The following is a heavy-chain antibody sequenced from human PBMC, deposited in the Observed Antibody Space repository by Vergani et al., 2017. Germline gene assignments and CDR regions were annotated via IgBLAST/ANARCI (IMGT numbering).Heavy chain of an antibody. J-gene: IGHJ6*03. D-gene: IGHD4-11*01. CDR2: IDRTGRP. CDR1: GGSLTSYH. Sequence: QVQLQQWGGGLLKPSETLSLTRVVNGGSLTSYHWTWIRQSPGEGLEWVGDIDRTGRPDYNPSLKSRLTMSVDKSRNQFSLTLNSVTATDTAIYFCARVNTETNGHLYYCYYMDVWGQGTAVTVS. V-gene: IGHV4-34*01. CDR3: ARVNTETNGHLYYCYYMDV.